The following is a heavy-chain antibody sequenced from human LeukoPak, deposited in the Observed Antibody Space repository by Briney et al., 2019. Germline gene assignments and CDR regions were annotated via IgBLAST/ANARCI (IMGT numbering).Heavy chain of an antibody. D-gene: IGHD4-17*01. Sequence: GGSLRLSCTASGFTFSDFWMGWVRQAPGKGLEWVAHIKPDGSEKYYVESVKGRFSISRDNARNSLFLQMNTLRAEDTAVYCCARGRFGDYDWGQGTLATVSS. J-gene: IGHJ4*02. CDR1: GFTFSDFW. CDR2: IKPDGSEK. CDR3: ARGRFGDYD. V-gene: IGHV3-7*01.